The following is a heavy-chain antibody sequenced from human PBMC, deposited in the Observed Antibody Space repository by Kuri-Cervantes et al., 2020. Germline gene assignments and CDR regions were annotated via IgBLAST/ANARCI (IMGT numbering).Heavy chain of an antibody. Sequence: ASVKVSCKASGYTFTGYYMHWVRQAPGQGLEWMGWINPNSGGTNYAQKFQGWVTMTRDTSISTAYMELSSLRSEDTAVYYCAGQGDTVIPGWYFDLWGRGTLVTVSS. D-gene: IGHD3-16*01. CDR3: AGQGDTVIPGWYFDL. CDR2: INPNSGGT. V-gene: IGHV1-2*04. CDR1: GYTFTGYY. J-gene: IGHJ2*01.